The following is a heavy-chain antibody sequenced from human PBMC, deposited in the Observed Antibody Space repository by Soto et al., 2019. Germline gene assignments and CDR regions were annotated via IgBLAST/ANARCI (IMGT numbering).Heavy chain of an antibody. Sequence: QITLKESGPTLVKHTQTLTLTCTLSGFSLSTSGVGVGWIRQPPGKDVEWLAIIYWDDETRYSPSLKTTLTVTKDTSKNQVVLTMTNVDHVDTATYYCAHRAYFDAGKQFDYWGQGTLVSVSS. J-gene: IGHJ4*02. V-gene: IGHV2-5*02. CDR1: GFSLSTSGVG. CDR2: IYWDDET. CDR3: AHRAYFDAGKQFDY. D-gene: IGHD3-22*01.